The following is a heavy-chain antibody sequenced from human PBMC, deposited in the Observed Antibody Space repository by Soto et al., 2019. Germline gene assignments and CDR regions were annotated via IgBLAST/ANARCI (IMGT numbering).Heavy chain of an antibody. J-gene: IGHJ3*02. CDR2: IIPILGLT. V-gene: IGHV1-69*02. D-gene: IGHD2-2*01. CDR1: GNTLSSNI. CDR3: ARRSCSTISCPRHGFDI. Sequence: SVKVSCKASGNTLSSNIIIWVRQAPGQGLEWMGRIIPILGLTNYAQKFQGRVTITTGASADTSTSTAYMELSSLRSEDTAVYYCARRSCSTISCPRHGFDIWGQGTMVTVSS.